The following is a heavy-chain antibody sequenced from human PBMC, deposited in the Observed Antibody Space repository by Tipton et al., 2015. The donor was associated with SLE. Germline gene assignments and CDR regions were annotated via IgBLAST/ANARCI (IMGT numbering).Heavy chain of an antibody. CDR2: IYHSGSI. D-gene: IGHD3-3*01. V-gene: IGHV4-38-2*02. J-gene: IGHJ3*02. CDR3: ARGDPTYYDFWSAQGAFDI. Sequence: LRLSCSVSGYSISSGYYWGWIRQPPGKGLEWIGSIYHSGSIYYNPSLKSRVTTSVDTSKNQFSLKLSSVTAADTAVYYCARGDPTYYDFWSAQGAFDIWGQGTMVTVSS. CDR1: GYSISSGYY.